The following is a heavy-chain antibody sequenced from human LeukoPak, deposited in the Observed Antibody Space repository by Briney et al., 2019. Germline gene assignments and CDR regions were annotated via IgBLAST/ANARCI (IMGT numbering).Heavy chain of an antibody. CDR2: IRGNGADT. J-gene: IGHJ4*02. D-gene: IGHD1-26*01. CDR3: AKVPNSGSYYYFDY. CDR1: GFTFSSYA. V-gene: IGHV3-23*01. Sequence: GGSLRLSCAASGFTFSSYAMSWVRQAPGKGLEWVSAIRGNGADTYYADSVKGRFTISRDNPKNTLYLQMNSLRAEDTAVYYCAKVPNSGSYYYFDYWGQGALVTVSS.